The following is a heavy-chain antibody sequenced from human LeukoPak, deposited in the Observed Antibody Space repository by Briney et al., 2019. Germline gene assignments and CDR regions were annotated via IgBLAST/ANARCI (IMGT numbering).Heavy chain of an antibody. D-gene: IGHD1-26*01. CDR3: ARGQVGARELDY. CDR2: IIPIFGTA. CDR1: GGTFSSYA. V-gene: IGHV1-69*13. Sequence: SVTVSCKASGGTFSSYAISWVRQAPGQGLEWMGGIIPIFGTANYAQKFQGRVTITADESTSTAYMELKSLRSEDTAVYYCARGQVGARELDYWGQGTLVTVSS. J-gene: IGHJ4*02.